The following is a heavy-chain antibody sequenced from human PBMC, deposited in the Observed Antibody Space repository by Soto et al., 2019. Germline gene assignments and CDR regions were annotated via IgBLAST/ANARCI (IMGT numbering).Heavy chain of an antibody. V-gene: IGHV3-33*01. CDR1: GVTFSSYG. J-gene: IGHJ6*02. D-gene: IGHD3-10*01. CDR3: ATSYYYGSGSYYYYYYGMDV. Sequence: QAGGSLRLSCAASGVTFSSYGMHWGRQAPGKGLGWVAVIWYDGSNKYYEDSVKGRFTISRDNSKNTLYLQMNSLRAEDTAVYYCATSYYYGSGSYYYYYYGMDVWGQGTTVTVSS. CDR2: IWYDGSNK.